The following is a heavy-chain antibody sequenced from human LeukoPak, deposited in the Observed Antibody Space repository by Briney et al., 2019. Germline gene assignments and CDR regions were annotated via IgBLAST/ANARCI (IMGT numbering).Heavy chain of an antibody. D-gene: IGHD5-12*01. CDR1: GFTFSCCW. CDR3: AKYSDYDLNY. V-gene: IGHV3-7*03. J-gene: IGHJ4*02. Sequence: GGSLRLSCAASGFTFSCCWMSWVRQAPGKGLEWVANIKQDGSEKYYVDSVEGRFTISRDNAKNSLYLQMNSLRAEDTVVYYCAKYSDYDLNYWGQGTLVTVSS. CDR2: IKQDGSEK.